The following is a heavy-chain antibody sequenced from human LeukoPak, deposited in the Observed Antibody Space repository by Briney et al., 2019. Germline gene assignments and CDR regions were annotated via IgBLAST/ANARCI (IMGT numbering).Heavy chain of an antibody. D-gene: IGHD1-26*01. V-gene: IGHV3-74*01. Sequence: GGSLRLSCGASGFTFSSYRMHWVRQAPGKGLVWVSRINNDGSSTSYADSVQGRFTISRDNAKNTLYLQMNSLRAEDTAPYYCARVWRTFSGSYYNSLDYWGQGTLVTVSS. CDR3: ARVWRTFSGSYYNSLDY. J-gene: IGHJ4*02. CDR1: GFTFSSYR. CDR2: INNDGSST.